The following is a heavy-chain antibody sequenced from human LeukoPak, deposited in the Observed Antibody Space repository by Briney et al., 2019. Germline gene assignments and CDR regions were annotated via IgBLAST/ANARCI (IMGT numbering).Heavy chain of an antibody. Sequence: GGSLRLSCAASGFTLSTYWMSWVRQAPGKGLEWVANIKQDGSEIYYVDSVKGRFTISRDNAKNSLYLQMNSLRADDTAVYYCARDRWELPHYYYYGLDVWGQGTTVTVSS. CDR3: ARDRWELPHYYYYGLDV. J-gene: IGHJ6*02. CDR1: GFTLSTYW. V-gene: IGHV3-7*01. D-gene: IGHD1-26*01. CDR2: IKQDGSEI.